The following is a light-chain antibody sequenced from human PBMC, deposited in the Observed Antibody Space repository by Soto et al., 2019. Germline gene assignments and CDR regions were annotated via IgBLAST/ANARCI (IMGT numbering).Light chain of an antibody. CDR1: QEISNH. Sequence: DLQMTQSPSSLSASVGDRVTITCRASQEISNHLAWFQQKPGKPPKSLIYDASSLQSGVPSKFSCSGSGTDFTLTISSLQPEDFATYYGQQYHNYPVTVGGGTKVEIK. V-gene: IGKV1-16*02. J-gene: IGKJ4*01. CDR3: QQYHNYPVT. CDR2: DAS.